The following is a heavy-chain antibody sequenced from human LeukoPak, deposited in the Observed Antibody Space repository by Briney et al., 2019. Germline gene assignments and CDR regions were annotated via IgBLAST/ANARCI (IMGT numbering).Heavy chain of an antibody. J-gene: IGHJ4*02. D-gene: IGHD3-10*01. CDR2: ISGSGGIT. CDR1: GFTFTSYA. CDR3: AKVLWFGDKYYFDY. V-gene: IGHV3-23*01. Sequence: GGSLRLSCAASGFTFTSYAITWIRQAPGKGLEWVSSISGSGGITNYADSVKGRFTISRDNSKSTLYLQMNSLRAEDTAVYYCAKVLWFGDKYYFDYWGQGTLATVSS.